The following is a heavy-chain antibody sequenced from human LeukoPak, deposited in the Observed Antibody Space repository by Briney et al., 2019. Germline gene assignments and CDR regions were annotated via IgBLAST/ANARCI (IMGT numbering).Heavy chain of an antibody. J-gene: IGHJ6*03. V-gene: IGHV4-61*02. CDR3: ARAVYVVRVSDYYYMDV. D-gene: IGHD2-21*01. CDR2: IYTSGST. CDR1: GGSISSGSYY. Sequence: SQTLSLTCTVSGGSISSGSYYWSWIRQPAGKGLEWIGRIYTSGSTNYNPSLKSRVTISVDTSKNQFSLKLSSVTAADTAVYYCARAVYVVRVSDYYYMDVWGKGTTVTVSS.